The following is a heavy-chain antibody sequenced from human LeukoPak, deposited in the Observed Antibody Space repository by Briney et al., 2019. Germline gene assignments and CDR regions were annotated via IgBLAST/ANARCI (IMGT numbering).Heavy chain of an antibody. V-gene: IGHV1-8*01. CDR1: GYTFTSYD. Sequence: ASVKVSCKASGYTFTSYDINWVRQATGQGLEWMGWMNPNSGNTGYAQKFQGRVTMTRNTSISTAYMELSRLRSDDTAVYYCAREQSIVVVPAAILDYWGQGTLVTVSS. J-gene: IGHJ4*02. CDR2: MNPNSGNT. D-gene: IGHD2-2*01. CDR3: AREQSIVVVPAAILDY.